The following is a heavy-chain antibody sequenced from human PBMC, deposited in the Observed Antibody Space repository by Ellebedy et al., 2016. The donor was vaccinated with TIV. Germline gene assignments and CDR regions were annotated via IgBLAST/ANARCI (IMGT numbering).Heavy chain of an antibody. Sequence: GGSLRLSSAASGFTFSSWAMHWARQAPGKGLEWVSVISNSGGQTYYADSVKGRFTISRDNSQNTVDLQMNSLRAEDTAVYYCAKKGYTSGRSDVFDMWGQGTMVTVSS. CDR3: AKKGYTSGRSDVFDM. CDR2: ISNSGGQT. CDR1: GFTFSSWA. D-gene: IGHD6-19*01. V-gene: IGHV3-23*01. J-gene: IGHJ3*02.